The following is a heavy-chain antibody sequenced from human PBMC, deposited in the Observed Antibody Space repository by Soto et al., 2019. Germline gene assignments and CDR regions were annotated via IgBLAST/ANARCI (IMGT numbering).Heavy chain of an antibody. J-gene: IGHJ4*02. CDR2: IIPIFGTA. CDR1: GGTFSSYA. V-gene: IGHV1-69*13. CDR3: ARVDRWELQNYFDY. D-gene: IGHD1-26*01. Sequence: SVKVSCKASGGTFSSYAISWVRQAPGQGLEWMGGIIPIFGTANYAQKFQGRVTITADESTSTAYMELSSLRSEDTAVYYCARVDRWELQNYFDYWGQGTLVTVSS.